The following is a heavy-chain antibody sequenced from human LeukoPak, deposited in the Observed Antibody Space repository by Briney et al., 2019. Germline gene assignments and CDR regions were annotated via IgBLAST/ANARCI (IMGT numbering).Heavy chain of an antibody. Sequence: RGSLRLSCAASGFTLSSDSMNWVRQAPGKGLEWVSFISGTSSYIYYADSVKGRFTISRDNANSSLYPQMDSLRAEDTAVYYCARAPYSGNYGAYYYYDMDVWGKGTMVTISS. CDR1: GFTLSSDS. CDR2: ISGTSSYI. J-gene: IGHJ6*03. V-gene: IGHV3-21*01. CDR3: ARAPYSGNYGAYYYYDMDV. D-gene: IGHD1-26*01.